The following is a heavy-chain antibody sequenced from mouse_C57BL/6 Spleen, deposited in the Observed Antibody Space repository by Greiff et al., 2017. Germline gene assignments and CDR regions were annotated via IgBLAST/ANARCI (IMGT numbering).Heavy chain of an antibody. CDR1: GYTFTSYW. Sequence: QVQLQQPGAELVMPGASVKLSCKASGYTFTSYWMHWVKQRPGQGLDWIGEIDPSDSYTNYNQKFKGKSTLTVDKYSSTAYMQLSSLTSEDSAVYYCARFYYGGGDYFDYWGQGTTLTVSS. J-gene: IGHJ2*01. V-gene: IGHV1-69*01. CDR2: IDPSDSYT. CDR3: ARFYYGGGDYFDY. D-gene: IGHD1-1*01.